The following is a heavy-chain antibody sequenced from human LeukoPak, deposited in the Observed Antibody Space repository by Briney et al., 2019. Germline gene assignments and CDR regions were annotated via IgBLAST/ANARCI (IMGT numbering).Heavy chain of an antibody. Sequence: SETLSLTCTVSGGSITSGFYSWSWIRQPAGKGLEWIGRMYTTGSTLYNPSLRSRVTISVDKSKNQFSLNLSSVTAAATAVYYCARGGTTGWDYSDYWGQGARVTVSS. CDR1: GGSITSGFYS. J-gene: IGHJ4*02. CDR2: MYTTGST. D-gene: IGHD1-1*01. CDR3: ARGGTTGWDYSDY. V-gene: IGHV4-61*02.